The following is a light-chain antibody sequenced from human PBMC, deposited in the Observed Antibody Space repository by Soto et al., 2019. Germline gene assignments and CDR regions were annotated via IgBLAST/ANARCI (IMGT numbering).Light chain of an antibody. J-gene: IGLJ1*01. CDR2: EGT. Sequence: QSVLTQPASVSGSPGQSITISCTGTSSDVGGYNYVSWYQQHPGKAPKLMIYEGTKRPSGVSNRFSGSTSGSTASLTISGLQTEDEADYYCCSYVGASIYVFGTGTKLTVL. CDR1: SSDVGGYNY. CDR3: CSYVGASIYV. V-gene: IGLV2-23*01.